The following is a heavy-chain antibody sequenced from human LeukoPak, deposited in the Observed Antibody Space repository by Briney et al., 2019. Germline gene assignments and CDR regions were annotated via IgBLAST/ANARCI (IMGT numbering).Heavy chain of an antibody. J-gene: IGHJ4*02. CDR3: ARGGAGTLEAVD. CDR2: ISAYNGNT. D-gene: IGHD6-19*01. Sequence: GASVKVSCKASGYTFTSYGISWVRQAPGQGLEWMGWISAYNGNTNYAQKLQGRVTMTRNTSISTAYMELSSLRSEDTGVYYCARGGAGTLEAVDWGQGTLVTVS. V-gene: IGHV1-18*01. CDR1: GYTFTSYG.